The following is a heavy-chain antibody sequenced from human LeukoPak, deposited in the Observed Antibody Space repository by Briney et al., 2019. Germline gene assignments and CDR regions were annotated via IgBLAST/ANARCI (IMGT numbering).Heavy chain of an antibody. V-gene: IGHV4-38-2*02. J-gene: IGHJ4*02. CDR1: GFSISSGHY. D-gene: IGHD5-18*01. CDR3: ARIFIRNGYSSYFDC. CDR2: VYQSGTT. Sequence: SETLSLTCTVSGFSISSGHYWGWVRQPPGAGLEWIGSVYQSGTTYYNPSLKSRVTTSVDMSKNQFSLRLRPVTAADTAVYYRARIFIRNGYSSYFDCWGQGTLVTVSS.